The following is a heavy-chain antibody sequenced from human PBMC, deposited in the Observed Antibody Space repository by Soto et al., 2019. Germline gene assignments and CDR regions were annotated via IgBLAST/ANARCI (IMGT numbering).Heavy chain of an antibody. CDR3: ARDLRIAVARSWFDP. J-gene: IGHJ5*02. CDR2: IKQDGSEK. D-gene: IGHD6-19*01. CDR1: GFTCSSYW. V-gene: IGHV3-7*01. Sequence: PGGSLILSWAASGFTCSSYWMSWVRQAPGKGLEWVANIKQDGSEKYYVDSVKGRFTISRDNAKNSLYLQMNSLRAEDTAVYYCARDLRIAVARSWFDPWGTGTLVTVS.